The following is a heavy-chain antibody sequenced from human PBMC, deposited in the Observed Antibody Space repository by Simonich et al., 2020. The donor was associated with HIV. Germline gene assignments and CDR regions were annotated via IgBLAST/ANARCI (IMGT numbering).Heavy chain of an antibody. CDR1: GFTFSNSG. J-gene: IGHJ2*01. V-gene: IGHV3-30*02. D-gene: IGHD6-19*01. CDR3: AKDVGQWLVTEWYFDL. CDR2: LRYDGRNK. Sequence: QVQLVESGGGVVQPGGSLRLSWVASGFTFSNSGMHWVRQAPGKGVEWGAFLRYDGRNKFYTDSVKGRFTISRDNSKNTLYLQMNSLRAEDTAVYSCAKDVGQWLVTEWYFDLWGRGTLVTVSS.